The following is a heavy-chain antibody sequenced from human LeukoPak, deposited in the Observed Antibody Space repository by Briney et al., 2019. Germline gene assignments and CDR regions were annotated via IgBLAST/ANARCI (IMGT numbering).Heavy chain of an antibody. D-gene: IGHD4-17*01. CDR1: GFTFARST. J-gene: IGHJ1*01. CDR2: ITNSGGNF. V-gene: IGHV3-21*01. Sequence: GGSLRLSCVASGFTFARSTMNWVRQIPGKGPEWVAVITNSGGNFFYADSVQGRFTISRDDAKNSLYLQMNSLTAEDTAVYYCTRGLADYRDYSFWGQGTLVAVSS. CDR3: TRGLADYRDYSF.